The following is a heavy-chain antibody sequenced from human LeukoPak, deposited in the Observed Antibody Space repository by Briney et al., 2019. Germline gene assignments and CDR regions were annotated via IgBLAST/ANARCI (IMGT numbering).Heavy chain of an antibody. CDR2: ISAYNGNT. D-gene: IGHD3-10*01. CDR3: ARAIYGSGSYYDNWFDP. Sequence: ASVKVSCKASGYTFTSYGIIWVRQAPGQGLEWMGWISAYNGNTNYAQKLQGRVTMTTDTSTSTAYMELRSLRSDDTAVYYCARAIYGSGSYYDNWFDPWGQGTLVTVSS. J-gene: IGHJ5*02. V-gene: IGHV1-18*04. CDR1: GYTFTSYG.